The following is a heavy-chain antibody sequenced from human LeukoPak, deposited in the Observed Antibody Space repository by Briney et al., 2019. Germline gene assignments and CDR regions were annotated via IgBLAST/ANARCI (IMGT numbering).Heavy chain of an antibody. CDR3: AKDGSSSWYDVGMDV. J-gene: IGHJ6*02. CDR2: ISYDGSNK. CDR1: GFTFKIYS. D-gene: IGHD6-13*01. Sequence: GGSLRLSCAASGFTFKIYSMNWVRQAPGKGLEWVAVISYDGSNKYYADSVKGRSTISRDNSKNTLYLQMNSLRAEDTAVYYCAKDGSSSWYDVGMDVWGQGTTVTVSS. V-gene: IGHV3-30*18.